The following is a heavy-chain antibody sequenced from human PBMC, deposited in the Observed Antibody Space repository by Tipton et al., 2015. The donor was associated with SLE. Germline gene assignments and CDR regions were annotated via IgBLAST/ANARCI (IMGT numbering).Heavy chain of an antibody. D-gene: IGHD2-2*01. V-gene: IGHV3-23*01. CDR3: ARSRSTPSYYGLDV. CDR1: GFTFTSYA. J-gene: IGHJ6*02. CDR2: VSGGSGSDT. Sequence: SLRLSCAASGFTFTSYAMSWVRQAPGKGLEWVSAVSGGSGSDTYYADSVKGRFTVSRDNSKNTLYLLMHSLRAEDAAVYYCARSRSTPSYYGLDVWGQGTTVTVSS.